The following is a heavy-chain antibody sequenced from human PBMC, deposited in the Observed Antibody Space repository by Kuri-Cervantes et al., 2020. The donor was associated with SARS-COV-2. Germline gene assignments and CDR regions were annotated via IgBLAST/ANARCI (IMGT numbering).Heavy chain of an antibody. J-gene: IGHJ5*02. Sequence: GESLKISCAASGFTFSSYAMSWVRQAPGKGLEWVSAISGSGGSTYYADSVKGRFTIFRDNSKNTLYLQMNSLRAEDTAVYYCAKDWGYCSSTSCYDNWFDPWGQGTLVTVSS. D-gene: IGHD2-2*01. CDR2: ISGSGGST. CDR3: AKDWGYCSSTSCYDNWFDP. CDR1: GFTFSSYA. V-gene: IGHV3-23*01.